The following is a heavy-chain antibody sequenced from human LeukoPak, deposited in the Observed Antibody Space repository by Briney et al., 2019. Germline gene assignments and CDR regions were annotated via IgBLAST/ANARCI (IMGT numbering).Heavy chain of an antibody. V-gene: IGHV3-15*01. CDR3: TWNYCGS. CDR2: IKSKTDGETT. Sequence: PGGSLRLSCAASGFTFSNAWMSWVRQAPGGGLEWVGRIKSKTDGETTHYATPVKGRFSISRDDSTNTLYLQINSLKAEDTAVYYCTWNYCGSGGQGTLVTVSS. D-gene: IGHD1-7*01. CDR1: GFTFSNAW. J-gene: IGHJ4*02.